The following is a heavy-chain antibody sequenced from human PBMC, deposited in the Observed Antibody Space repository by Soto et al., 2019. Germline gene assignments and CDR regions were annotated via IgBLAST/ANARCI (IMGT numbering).Heavy chain of an antibody. D-gene: IGHD4-17*01. CDR2: IDPSDSYT. J-gene: IGHJ3*02. Sequence: GESLKISCKGSGYSFAGYWITWVRQKPGKGLEWMGRIDPSDSYTNYSPSSQGHVTISADKSIGTAYLQWSSLKASDTAMYYCARHFTVTDAFDIWGQGTMVTVSS. CDR3: ARHFTVTDAFDI. V-gene: IGHV5-10-1*01. CDR1: GYSFAGYW.